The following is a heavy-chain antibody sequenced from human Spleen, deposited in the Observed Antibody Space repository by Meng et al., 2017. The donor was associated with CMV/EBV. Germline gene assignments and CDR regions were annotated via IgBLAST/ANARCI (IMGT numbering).Heavy chain of an antibody. CDR3: ARERLYQPLWGDALDI. J-gene: IGHJ3*02. V-gene: IGHV3-21*01. CDR1: GFMFSSYT. Sequence: GESLKISCAASGFMFSSYTMNWVRQAPGKGLEWVSSISSQSNYIYYLDSLKGRFTVSRDNVKNSLYLQMNSLRAEDTAVYYCARERLYQPLWGDALDIWGQGTVVTVSS. CDR2: ISSQSNYI. D-gene: IGHD1-26*01.